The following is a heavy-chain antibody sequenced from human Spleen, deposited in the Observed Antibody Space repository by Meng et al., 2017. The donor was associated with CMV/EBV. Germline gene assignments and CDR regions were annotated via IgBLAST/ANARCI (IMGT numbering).Heavy chain of an antibody. CDR2: IKQDGSEK. J-gene: IGHJ4*02. V-gene: IGHV3-7*01. CDR1: GFTFSSYW. Sequence: GESLKISCAASGFTFSSYWMSWVRQAPGKGLEWVANIKQDGSEKYYVDSVKGRFTISRDNAKNSLYLQMNSLRAEDTAVYYCARVFIAAMGAVDYWGQGTLVTVSS. CDR3: ARVFIAAMGAVDY. D-gene: IGHD2-2*01.